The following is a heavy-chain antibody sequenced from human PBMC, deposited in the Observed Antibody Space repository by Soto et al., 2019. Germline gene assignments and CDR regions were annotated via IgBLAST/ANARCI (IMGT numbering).Heavy chain of an antibody. D-gene: IGHD4-17*01. CDR3: ARGYGRFDY. V-gene: IGHV4-61*01. J-gene: IGHJ4*02. CDR2: IYSTGST. CDR1: GDSVSSGSYY. Sequence: SETLSLICTVSGDSVSSGSYYWSWIRQSPGKGLEWIGYIYSTGSTNYNPSLKSRVIISLNTSKNQFSLTLTSMTAADTAVYYCARGYGRFDYWGQGALVTVSS.